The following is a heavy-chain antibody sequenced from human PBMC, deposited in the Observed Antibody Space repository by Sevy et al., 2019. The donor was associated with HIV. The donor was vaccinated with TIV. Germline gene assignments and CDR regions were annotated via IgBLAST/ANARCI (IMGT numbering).Heavy chain of an antibody. CDR1: GFTFSSYG. Sequence: GGSLRLSCAASGFTFSSYGMHWVRQGPGKGLEWVAVIWFDGSNTYYADSVKGRFTISRDIAKNTLHLQMNSLRAEDTAVYYCARDLEFYDSGDYGPALMPDYWGQGTLVTVS. CDR3: ARDLEFYDSGDYGPALMPDY. D-gene: IGHD4-17*01. CDR2: IWFDGSNT. J-gene: IGHJ4*02. V-gene: IGHV3-33*01.